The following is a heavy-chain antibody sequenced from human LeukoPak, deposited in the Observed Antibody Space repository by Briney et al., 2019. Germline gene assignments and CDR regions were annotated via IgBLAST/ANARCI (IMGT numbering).Heavy chain of an antibody. Sequence: GGSLRLSCAAPGFTFSSYAMGWVRQAPGKGLEWVSSISGSGGSTYYADSVKGRFTISRDNSKNTLYLQMNSLRAEDTAVYYCANGRPVSGRGYFDYWGQGTLVTVSS. J-gene: IGHJ4*02. D-gene: IGHD6-6*01. V-gene: IGHV3-23*01. CDR2: ISGSGGST. CDR3: ANGRPVSGRGYFDY. CDR1: GFTFSSYA.